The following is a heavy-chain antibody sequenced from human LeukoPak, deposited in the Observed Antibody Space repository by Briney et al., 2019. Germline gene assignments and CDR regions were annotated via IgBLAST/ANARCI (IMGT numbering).Heavy chain of an antibody. J-gene: IGHJ4*02. CDR1: GGSISSYY. Sequence: SETLSLTCTVSGGSISSYYWSWIRQPPGKGLEWIGYIYYSGSTNYNPSLKSRVTISVDTSKNQFSLKLSSVTAADTAVYYCARVEKPLYFDYWGQGTLVTVSS. CDR3: ARVEKPLYFDY. CDR2: IYYSGST. V-gene: IGHV4-59*12.